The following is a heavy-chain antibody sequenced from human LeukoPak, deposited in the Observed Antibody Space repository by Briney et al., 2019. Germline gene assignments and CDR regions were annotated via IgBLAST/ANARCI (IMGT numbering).Heavy chain of an antibody. V-gene: IGHV3-7*01. CDR2: IKEDGSEK. J-gene: IGHJ4*02. CDR3: ARDNRDYSTPYYFDY. Sequence: GGSLRLSCAASGSTFGPHWMTWVRQAPGKGLEWVANIKEDGSEKYYVDSVKGRFTISRDNAKNSLFLQMDSLRAEDTAVYFCARDNRDYSTPYYFDYWGQGTLVTVSS. CDR1: GSTFGPHW. D-gene: IGHD4-11*01.